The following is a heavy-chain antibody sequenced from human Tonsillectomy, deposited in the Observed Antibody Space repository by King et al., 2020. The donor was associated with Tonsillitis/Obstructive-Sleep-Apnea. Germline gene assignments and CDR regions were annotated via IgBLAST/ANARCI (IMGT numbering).Heavy chain of an antibody. CDR2: IYYSGST. D-gene: IGHD2-2*01. Sequence: QLQESGPGLVKPSETLSLTCTVSGGSISSSSYYWGWIRQPPGKGLEWIGSIYYSGSTYYNPSLKSRVTISVDTSKNQFSLKLSSVTAADTAVYYCARRHCSSTRCRNWFDPWGQGTLVTVSS. CDR3: ARRHCSSTRCRNWFDP. V-gene: IGHV4-39*01. J-gene: IGHJ5*02. CDR1: GGSISSSSYY.